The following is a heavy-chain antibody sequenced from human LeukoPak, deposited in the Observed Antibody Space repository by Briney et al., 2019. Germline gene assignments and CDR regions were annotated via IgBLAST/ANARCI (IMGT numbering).Heavy chain of an antibody. CDR3: ANHPPGGKWEPRNWYFDL. J-gene: IGHJ2*01. CDR2: IYTSGST. V-gene: IGHV4-4*09. CDR1: GGSISSYY. Sequence: PSGTLSLTCTVSGGSISSYYWSWIRQPPGKGLEWIGYIYTSGSTNYNPSLKSRVTISVDTSKNQFSLKLSSVTAADTAVYYCANHPPGGKWEPRNWYFDLWGRGTLVTVSS. D-gene: IGHD1-26*01.